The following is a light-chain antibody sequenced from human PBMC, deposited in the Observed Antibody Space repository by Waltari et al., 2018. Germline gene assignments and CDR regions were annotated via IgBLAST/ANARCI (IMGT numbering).Light chain of an antibody. CDR1: QSVSNF. CDR3: QQYYETPVS. Sequence: EVVLTHSPGTLSLSPGDRATLSCRASQSVSNFLAWYQQKPGQAPRLLIYDASNRATGIPDRFSGSGSGTDFTLTISRLEPEDFAVYYCQQYYETPVSFGQGTKIEIK. CDR2: DAS. J-gene: IGKJ2*03. V-gene: IGKV3-20*01.